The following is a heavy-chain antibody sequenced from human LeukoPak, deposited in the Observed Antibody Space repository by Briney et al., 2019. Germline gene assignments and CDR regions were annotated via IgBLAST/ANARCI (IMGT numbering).Heavy chain of an antibody. Sequence: ASVKVSCKASGYTFTSYGISWVRQAPGQGLEWMGWISAYNGNTNYAQKLQGRVTMTIDTSTSTAYMELRSLRSDDTAVYYCARVEVEFEIYYDSNPHPGGDYWGQGTLVTVSS. J-gene: IGHJ4*02. D-gene: IGHD3-22*01. CDR3: ARVEVEFEIYYDSNPHPGGDY. CDR2: ISAYNGNT. CDR1: GYTFTSYG. V-gene: IGHV1-18*01.